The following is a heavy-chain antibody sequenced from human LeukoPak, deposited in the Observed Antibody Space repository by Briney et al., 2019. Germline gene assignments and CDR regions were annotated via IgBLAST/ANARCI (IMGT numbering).Heavy chain of an antibody. V-gene: IGHV4-38-2*01. J-gene: IGHJ4*02. Sequence: SETLSLTCAVSGYSISSGYYWGWIRQPAEEGVYWIGSISHSGSTYYNPSLRSRVTISIDTSKNQFSLRLNSVTATDTAVYYCARVGGYSYGNYYFNYWGQGTLVTVSS. D-gene: IGHD5-18*01. CDR3: ARVGGYSYGNYYFNY. CDR2: ISHSGST. CDR1: GYSISSGYY.